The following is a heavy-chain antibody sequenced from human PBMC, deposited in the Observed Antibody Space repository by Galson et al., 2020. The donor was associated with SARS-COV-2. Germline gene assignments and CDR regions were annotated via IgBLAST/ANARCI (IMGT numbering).Heavy chain of an antibody. V-gene: IGHV5-51*01. CDR3: ARHSEGTNYRTPGYYYMDV. CDR1: GYYFPTYW. J-gene: IGHJ6*03. Sequence: KIGESLKISCQVSGYYFPTYWIGWVRQMPGKGLEWLGIIYPGDSDTKYSPSFQGQVTISADKSISTAYLQWSSLKASDTAMYYCARHSEGTNYRTPGYYYMDVWGKGTTVTVSS. D-gene: IGHD1-1*01. CDR2: IYPGDSDT.